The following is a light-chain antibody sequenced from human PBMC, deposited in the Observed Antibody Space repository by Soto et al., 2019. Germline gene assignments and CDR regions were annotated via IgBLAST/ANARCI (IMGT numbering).Light chain of an antibody. CDR3: HRHCSSPPHT. Sequence: EIMMTQSPCTLSSSPGDGATISCRASQSVSNNYIAWYQQKPEQAPRLLISGASSRATAGPDRFSGSGSWTAFSIPTSRMEYEDFAVYYCHRHCSSPPHTFGQGTKLEIK. CDR1: QSVSNNY. J-gene: IGKJ2*01. V-gene: IGKV3-20*01. CDR2: GAS.